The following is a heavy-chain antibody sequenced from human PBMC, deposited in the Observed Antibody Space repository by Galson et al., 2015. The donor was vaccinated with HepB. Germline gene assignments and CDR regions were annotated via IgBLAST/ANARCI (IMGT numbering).Heavy chain of an antibody. Sequence: SLRLSCAASGFTFSSYWMHWVRQAPGKGLVWVSRVYSDGSSTTYADLVKGRFTISRDNAKNTLYLQMNSLRADDTAVYYCAHEGGSPYGRSDGWGQGTLVTVSS. J-gene: IGHJ4*02. CDR3: AHEGGSPYGRSDG. V-gene: IGHV3-74*01. CDR2: VYSDGSST. D-gene: IGHD5-18*01. CDR1: GFTFSSYW.